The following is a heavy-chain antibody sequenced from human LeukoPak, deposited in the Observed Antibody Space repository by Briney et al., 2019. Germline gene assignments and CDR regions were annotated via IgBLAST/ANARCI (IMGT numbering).Heavy chain of an antibody. CDR2: ISGDGGST. V-gene: IGHV3-43*02. D-gene: IGHD6-13*01. CDR1: GFTFDDYA. CDR3: AASLRYSSSWYDNYYYGMDV. Sequence: GGSLRLSCAASGFTFDDYAMHWVRQAPGKGLEWVSRISGDGGSTYYADSVKGRFTISRDNSKNSLYLQMNSLRTEDTALYYCAASLRYSSSWYDNYYYGMDVWGQGTTVTVSS. J-gene: IGHJ6*02.